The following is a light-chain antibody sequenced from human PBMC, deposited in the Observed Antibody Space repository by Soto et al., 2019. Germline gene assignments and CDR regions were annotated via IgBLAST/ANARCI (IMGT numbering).Light chain of an antibody. V-gene: IGLV2-14*01. CDR2: DVS. Sequence: QSVLTQPASVSGSPGQSITISCTGTSSDVGGSNYVPWYQQHPGKAPTLMIYDVSNRPSGVSHRFSGSKSGNTASLTISGLPAEDEADYYCGAYTSSSTLYVFGTGTKVTVL. CDR3: GAYTSSSTLYV. CDR1: SSDVGGSNY. J-gene: IGLJ1*01.